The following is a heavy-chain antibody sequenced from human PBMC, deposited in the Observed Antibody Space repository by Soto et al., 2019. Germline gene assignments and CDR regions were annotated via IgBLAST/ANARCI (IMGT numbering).Heavy chain of an antibody. Sequence: GSLRLSCAASGFTFSSYSMNWVRPAPGKGLEWVSSISSSSSYIYYADSVKGRFTISRDNAKNSLYLQMNSLRAEDTAVYYCARDGREAAAVDYWGQGTLVTVSS. V-gene: IGHV3-21*01. CDR3: ARDGREAAAVDY. D-gene: IGHD6-13*01. J-gene: IGHJ4*02. CDR2: ISSSSSYI. CDR1: GFTFSSYS.